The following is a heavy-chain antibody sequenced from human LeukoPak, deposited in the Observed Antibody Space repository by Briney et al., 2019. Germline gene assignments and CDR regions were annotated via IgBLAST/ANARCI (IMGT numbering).Heavy chain of an antibody. D-gene: IGHD3-10*01. CDR2: ISYDGTNK. CDR3: ARDLDLWLGELGY. V-gene: IGHV3-30-3*01. CDR1: GFTFSSYA. Sequence: PGGSLRLSCAASGFTFSSYAIHWVRQAPGKGLEWVAVISYDGTNKYYADSVKGRFTISRDNSKNTLYLQMNSLRADDTAVYYCARDLDLWLGELGYWGQGTLVTVSS. J-gene: IGHJ4*02.